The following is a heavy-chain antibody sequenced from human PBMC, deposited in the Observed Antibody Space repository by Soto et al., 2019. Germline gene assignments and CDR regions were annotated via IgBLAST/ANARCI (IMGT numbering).Heavy chain of an antibody. CDR2: IIPIFGTA. Sequence: ASVKVSCKASGGTFSSYAISWVRQAPGQGLEWMGGIIPIFGTANYAQKFQGRVTITADESTSTAYTELSSLRSEDTAVYYCARSRCSSTSCYHYYYYGMDVWGQGTTVTVSS. D-gene: IGHD2-2*01. J-gene: IGHJ6*02. CDR1: GGTFSSYA. V-gene: IGHV1-69*13. CDR3: ARSRCSSTSCYHYYYYGMDV.